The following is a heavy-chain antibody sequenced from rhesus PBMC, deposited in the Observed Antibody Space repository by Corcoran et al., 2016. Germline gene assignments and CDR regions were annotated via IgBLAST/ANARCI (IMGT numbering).Heavy chain of an antibody. CDR2: IYGSGIST. V-gene: IGHV4-169*01. Sequence: QLQLQESGPGLVKPSETLSVTCAVSGGSISSSYWRGIRQAPEKGLEWVGDIYGSGISTNYNPSLKGRFTLSVETSKNQLSLKLSSVTAADAAVYYCARTKTGYSGSFHFDYWGQGVLVTVSS. D-gene: IGHD6-25*01. J-gene: IGHJ4*01. CDR3: ARTKTGYSGSFHFDY. CDR1: GGSISSSY.